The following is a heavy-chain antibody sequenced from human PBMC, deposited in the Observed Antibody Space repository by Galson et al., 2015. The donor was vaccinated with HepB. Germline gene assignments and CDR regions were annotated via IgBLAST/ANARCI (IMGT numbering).Heavy chain of an antibody. CDR2: ISTYNDNT. CDR1: GYTFTTYG. V-gene: IGHV1-18*01. D-gene: IGHD2-2*02. J-gene: IGHJ6*03. Sequence: SVKVSCKGFGYTFTTYGISWVRQAPGQGLEWMGWISTYNDNTNYAQKFQGRITLTTKTSTSTAYMELKSLKSDDTAVYYCTLYADYHNYMDFWGKGTTVTVSS. CDR3: TLYADYHNYMDF.